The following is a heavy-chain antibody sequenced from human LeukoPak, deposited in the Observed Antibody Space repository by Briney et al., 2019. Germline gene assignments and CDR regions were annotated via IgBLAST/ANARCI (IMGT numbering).Heavy chain of an antibody. CDR3: ARQKGVPAAMAFDYYYYYMDV. CDR1: GGSISSSSYY. CDR2: IYYSGST. D-gene: IGHD2-2*01. Sequence: SETLSLTCTVSGGSISSSSYYWGWIRQPPGKGLEWIGSIYYSGSTYYNPSLKSRVTISVDTSKNQFSLKLSSVTAADTAVYYCARQKGVPAAMAFDYYYYYMDVWGKGATVTVSS. J-gene: IGHJ6*03. V-gene: IGHV4-39*01.